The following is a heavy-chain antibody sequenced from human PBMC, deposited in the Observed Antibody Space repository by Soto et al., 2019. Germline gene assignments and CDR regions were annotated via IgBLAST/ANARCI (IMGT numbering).Heavy chain of an antibody. V-gene: IGHV3-23*01. D-gene: IGHD6-6*01. J-gene: IGHJ6*02. CDR2: ISGSGDNA. CDR3: AKPKYSNSFQYYYGMDV. CDR1: GFTFSSYA. Sequence: EVQLLESGGGLVQPGGSLRLSCAASGFTFSSYAMSWVRQAPGKGLEWVSTISGSGDNAYYADSVKGRFTISRDNSNNTLYVQMNSLRAEDTAVYYCAKPKYSNSFQYYYGMDVWGQGTTVTVSS.